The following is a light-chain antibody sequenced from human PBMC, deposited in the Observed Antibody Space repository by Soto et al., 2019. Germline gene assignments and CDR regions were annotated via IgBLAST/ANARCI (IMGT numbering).Light chain of an antibody. CDR3: HQYATSPQT. Sequence: EILMTQSPGTLSLSPGERATLSCRASQSVPKNFLAWYQQEPGQAPRLLIYVPSSRATGIPDRFSGSGSGTDFTLTISRLEPEDFAVYYCHQYATSPQTFGQGTKVEIK. V-gene: IGKV3-20*01. J-gene: IGKJ1*01. CDR1: QSVPKNF. CDR2: VPS.